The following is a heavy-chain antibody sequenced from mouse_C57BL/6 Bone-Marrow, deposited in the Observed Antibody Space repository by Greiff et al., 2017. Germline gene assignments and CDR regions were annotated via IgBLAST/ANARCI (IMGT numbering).Heavy chain of an antibody. CDR3: TTRLQDYYAMDY. J-gene: IGHJ4*01. V-gene: IGHV14-4*01. D-gene: IGHD2-2*01. CDR1: GFNIKDDY. CDR2: IDPENGDT. Sequence: EVKLQQSGAELVRPGASVKLSCTASGFNIKDDYMHWVKQRPEQGLEWIGWIDPENGDTEYASKFQGKGTITADTSSNTAHLQLSSLTSEDTAVYYCTTRLQDYYAMDYWGQGTSVTVSS.